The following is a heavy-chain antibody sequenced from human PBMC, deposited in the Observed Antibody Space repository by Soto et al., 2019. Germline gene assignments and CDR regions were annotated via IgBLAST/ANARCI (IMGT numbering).Heavy chain of an antibody. Sequence: QVRLQESGPGLVEPSGTLSLTCAVSGDSVSSSSCWSWVRQAPGKGLEWIGEIYHSGTFNYNPSLASRVSVSVEQSRNQLSLNLKSVTAADTAVYYCVRSVPAATWQYSGMDVWGQGTTVTVSS. CDR1: GDSVSSSSC. D-gene: IGHD2-2*01. CDR3: VRSVPAATWQYSGMDV. CDR2: IYHSGTF. J-gene: IGHJ6*02. V-gene: IGHV4-4*02.